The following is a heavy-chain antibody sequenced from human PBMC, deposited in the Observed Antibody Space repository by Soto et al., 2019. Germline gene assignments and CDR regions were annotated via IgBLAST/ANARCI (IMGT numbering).Heavy chain of an antibody. D-gene: IGHD6-6*01. J-gene: IGHJ5*02. CDR3: ARRSSRSLASLFAL. V-gene: IGHV4-39*01. CDR2: MYYTGNK. CDR1: VVSISSRTYD. Sequence: PSATLSLTCTVSVVSISSRTYDWDWIRQPPGKGLEWIGAMYYTGNKNYNPSLESRVTMSVDTSKNQFSLKLSSVTPTDTAVYYCARRSSRSLASLFALWGRGILVTVSS.